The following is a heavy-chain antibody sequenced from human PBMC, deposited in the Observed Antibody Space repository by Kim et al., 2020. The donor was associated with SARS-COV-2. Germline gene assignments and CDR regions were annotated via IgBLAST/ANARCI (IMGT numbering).Heavy chain of an antibody. CDR3: ARRVRGYSGYGLDY. V-gene: IGHV4-34*01. J-gene: IGHJ4*02. D-gene: IGHD5-12*01. Sequence: NPSLKSRVTISVDTSKNQFSLKLSSVTAADTAVYYCARRVRGYSGYGLDYWGQVTLVTVSS.